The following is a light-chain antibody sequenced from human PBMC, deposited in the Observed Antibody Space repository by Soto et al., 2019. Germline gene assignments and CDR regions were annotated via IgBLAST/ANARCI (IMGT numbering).Light chain of an antibody. CDR1: QTIYYY. Sequence: DIQMTQSPSSLSASVGDRVTITCRASQTIYYYLNWYQQKPGKAPKLLIYAASSLQSGVPSRFSGSGSGTDFTLTISSLQPEDFASYYCQQSYSAPYTFGQGTKLEI. CDR3: QQSYSAPYT. V-gene: IGKV1-39*01. CDR2: AAS. J-gene: IGKJ2*01.